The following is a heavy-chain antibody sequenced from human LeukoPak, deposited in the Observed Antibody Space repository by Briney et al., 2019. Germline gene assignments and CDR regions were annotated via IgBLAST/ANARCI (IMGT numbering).Heavy chain of an antibody. V-gene: IGHV4-39*01. CDR2: IYYSGST. CDR1: GGSISSSSYY. Sequence: KPSETLSLTCTVSGGSISSSSYYWGWIRQPPGKGLEWIGSIYYSGSTYYNPSLKSRVTISVDTSKNQFSLKLSSVTAADTAVYYCARRRRYSNVDYWGQGTLVTVSS. D-gene: IGHD6-13*01. CDR3: ARRRRYSNVDY. J-gene: IGHJ4*02.